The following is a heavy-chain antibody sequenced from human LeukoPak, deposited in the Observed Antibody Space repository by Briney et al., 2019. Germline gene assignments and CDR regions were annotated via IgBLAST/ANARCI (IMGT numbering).Heavy chain of an antibody. V-gene: IGHV5-51*01. CDR3: ASHPTYSSGGHWFAP. D-gene: IGHD6-25*01. Sequence: GESLKISCKGSGYSFSSYWIAWVRQMPGKGLEWMGIIYPGDSDTRYSPSFQGQVTISADKSVSTAYLQWSSLKASDTAMYFCASHPTYSSGGHWFAPGGRGPLVPVSS. CDR1: GYSFSSYW. J-gene: IGHJ5*02. CDR2: IYPGDSDT.